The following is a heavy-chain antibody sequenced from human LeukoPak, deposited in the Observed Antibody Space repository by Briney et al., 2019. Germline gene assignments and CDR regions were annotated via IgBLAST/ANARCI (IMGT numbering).Heavy chain of an antibody. J-gene: IGHJ5*02. CDR1: GFTFSDYY. CDR2: ISSSGSTI. CDR3: ARVGADLNNWFDP. V-gene: IGHV3-11*04. D-gene: IGHD1-26*01. Sequence: PGGSLRLSCAASGFTFSDYYMSWIRQAPGKGLEWVSYISSSGSTIYYADSVKGRFTISRDNAKNSLCLQMNSLRAEDTAVYYCARVGADLNNWFDPWGQGTLVTVSS.